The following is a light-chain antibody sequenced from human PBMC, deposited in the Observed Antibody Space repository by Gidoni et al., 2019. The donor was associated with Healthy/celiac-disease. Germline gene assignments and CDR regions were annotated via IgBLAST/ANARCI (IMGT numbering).Light chain of an antibody. Sequence: GSPGQSITISCTGTSSDVGSYNLVSWYQQHPGKAPKLMIYEGSKRPSGVSNRFSGSKSGNTASLTISGLQAEDEADYYCCSYAGSSTSYVFGTGTKVTVL. J-gene: IGLJ1*01. CDR2: EGS. CDR3: CSYAGSSTSYV. CDR1: SSDVGSYNL. V-gene: IGLV2-23*01.